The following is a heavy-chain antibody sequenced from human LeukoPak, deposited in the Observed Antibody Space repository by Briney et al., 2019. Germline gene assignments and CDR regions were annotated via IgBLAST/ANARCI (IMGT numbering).Heavy chain of an antibody. D-gene: IGHD3-9*01. J-gene: IGHJ3*02. V-gene: IGHV4-59*08. CDR3: ATSRLYYDILTGYYSPEDDAFNI. CDR2: IYSSGST. Sequence: SETLSLTCTVSGGSLSNYYWSWIRQPPGKGLEWIGYIYSSGSTYYNPSLESRVTISEDTSKNQVSLKLSSVTAADTAVYYCATSRLYYDILTGYYSPEDDAFNIWGQGTMVTVSS. CDR1: GGSLSNYY.